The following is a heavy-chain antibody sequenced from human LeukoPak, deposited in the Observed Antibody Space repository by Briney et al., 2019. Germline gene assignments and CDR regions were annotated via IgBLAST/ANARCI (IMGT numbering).Heavy chain of an antibody. CDR2: IKQDGSDK. V-gene: IGHV3-7*01. D-gene: IGHD2-2*01. J-gene: IGHJ3*02. Sequence: QPGGSLRLSCAASGFTISSYWMSWVRQAPGKGLVAVTNIKQDGSDKYYVDSVKGRFTISRDNAKTSLYLQMNSLRAEDTAVYYCASDRAGTLGYCSSTSCGGAFDIWGQGTMVTVSS. CDR3: ASDRAGTLGYCSSTSCGGAFDI. CDR1: GFTISSYW.